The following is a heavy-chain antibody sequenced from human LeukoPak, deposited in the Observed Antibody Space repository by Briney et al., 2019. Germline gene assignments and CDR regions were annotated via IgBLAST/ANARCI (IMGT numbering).Heavy chain of an antibody. V-gene: IGHV4-38-2*02. Sequence: SETLSLTCTVSGYSISSGYYWGWIRQPPGKGLEWIGSIYYSGSTYYNPSLKSRVTISVDTSKNQFSLKLSSVTAADTAVYYCARHYGERYYGPGWFDYWGQGTLVTVSS. CDR1: GYSISSGYY. CDR2: IYYSGST. J-gene: IGHJ4*02. CDR3: ARHYGERYYGPGWFDY. D-gene: IGHD3-10*01.